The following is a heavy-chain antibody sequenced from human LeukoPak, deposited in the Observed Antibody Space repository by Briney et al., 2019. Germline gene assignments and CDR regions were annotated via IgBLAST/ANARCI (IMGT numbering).Heavy chain of an antibody. V-gene: IGHV4-34*01. D-gene: IGHD3-16*02. CDR1: GGSFSGYY. J-gene: IGHJ4*02. CDR3: ARGRRSDYVWGSYRPHYFDY. CDR2: INHSGST. Sequence: SETLSLTCAVYGGSFSGYYWSWIRQPPGKGLEWIGEINHSGSTSYNPSLKSRVTISVDTSKNQFSLKLSSVTAADTAVYYCARGRRSDYVWGSYRPHYFDYWGQGTLVTVSS.